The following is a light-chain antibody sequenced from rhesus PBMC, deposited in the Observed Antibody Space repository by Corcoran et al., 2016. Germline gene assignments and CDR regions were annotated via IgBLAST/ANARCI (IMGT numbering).Light chain of an antibody. V-gene: IGKV1-22*01. J-gene: IGKJ2*01. CDR1: QSISSW. Sequence: DIQMTQSPSSLSASVGDTVTITCRASQSISSWLAWYQQKPGKAPKLLIYKAASLKSGVPSRFTGSGPGTDFTLTISILQPEDFATYYCLQYSSSPYSFGQGTKVEIK. CDR3: LQYSSSPYS. CDR2: KAA.